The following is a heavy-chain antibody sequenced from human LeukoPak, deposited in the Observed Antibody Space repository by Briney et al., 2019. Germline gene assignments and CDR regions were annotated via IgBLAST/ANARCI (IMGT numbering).Heavy chain of an antibody. V-gene: IGHV3-30*18. Sequence: GGSLRLSCAASGFSFISYGMHWVRQAPGKGLEWVGVISDDGRSKDYADSVKGRFTISRDNSKDTLYLQMNSLGAEDTAVYYCAKRPSDYGDYVSYFDYWDQGTLVTVSS. D-gene: IGHD4-17*01. J-gene: IGHJ4*02. CDR3: AKRPSDYGDYVSYFDY. CDR1: GFSFISYG. CDR2: ISDDGRSK.